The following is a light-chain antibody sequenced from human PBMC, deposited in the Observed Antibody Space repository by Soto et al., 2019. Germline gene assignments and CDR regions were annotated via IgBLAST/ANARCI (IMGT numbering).Light chain of an antibody. J-gene: IGKJ2*01. CDR3: HQFGRSPPAFT. CDR2: GAS. CDR1: QSVSTRY. Sequence: ESMLTQSPGTLSLSPGERATLSCRASQSVSTRYLAWYQQKPGQAPRLLIYGASIRATGIPDRFSGSGSGTDFTLTISRLEPEGFAVYYCHQFGRSPPAFTFGQGTKLEI. V-gene: IGKV3-20*01.